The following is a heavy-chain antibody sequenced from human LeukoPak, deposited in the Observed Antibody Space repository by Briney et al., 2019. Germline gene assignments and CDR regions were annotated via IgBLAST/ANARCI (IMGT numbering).Heavy chain of an antibody. J-gene: IGHJ4*02. V-gene: IGHV3-30-3*01. D-gene: IGHD5-24*01. Sequence: GGSLRLSCAVSGFTFSSYAMHWVRPAPGKGLGWVAVISYDGSNKYSADSVKGRFTITRDNSKSTLYLQMTSLRPGDTAVYYCAKEQGRDGSFDYWGQGTLVTVPS. CDR2: ISYDGSNK. CDR1: GFTFSSYA. CDR3: AKEQGRDGSFDY.